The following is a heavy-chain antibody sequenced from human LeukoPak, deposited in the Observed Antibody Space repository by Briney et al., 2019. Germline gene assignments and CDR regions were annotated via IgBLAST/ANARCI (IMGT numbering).Heavy chain of an antibody. CDR2: INPSGTST. J-gene: IGHJ4*02. V-gene: IGHV1-46*01. CDR1: GYSFSSYY. Sequence: ASVKVSCKASGYSFSSYYMHWVRQAPGQGLEWMGVINPSGTSTTYAQKFQGRLTVTRDASTSTVYMELSSLRSEDTAVYYCARSAYAGTNRNQPKAFSYWGQGTLVTVSS. CDR3: ARSAYAGTNRNQPKAFSY. D-gene: IGHD2-8*01.